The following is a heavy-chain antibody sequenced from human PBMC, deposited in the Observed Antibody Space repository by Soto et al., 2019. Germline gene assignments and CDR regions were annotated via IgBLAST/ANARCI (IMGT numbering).Heavy chain of an antibody. D-gene: IGHD3-16*01. CDR1: GGSFSGYY. J-gene: IGHJ4*02. Sequence: SETLSLTCAVYGGSFSGYYWSWIRQPPGKGLEWIGEINHSGSTNYNPSLKSRVTISVDTSKNQFSLKLSSVTAADTAVYYCARLTHKGGASTGGDYWGQGTLVTVSS. V-gene: IGHV4-34*01. CDR2: INHSGST. CDR3: ARLTHKGGASTGGDY.